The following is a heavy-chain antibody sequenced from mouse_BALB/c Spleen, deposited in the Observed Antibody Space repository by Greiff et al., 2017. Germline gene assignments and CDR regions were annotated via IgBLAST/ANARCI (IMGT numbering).Heavy chain of an antibody. CDR2: ISSGSSTI. J-gene: IGHJ3*01. D-gene: IGHD2-1*01. CDR3: ARPNYGNPWFAY. CDR1: GFTFSSFG. V-gene: IGHV5-17*02. Sequence: DVQLVESGGGLVQPGGSRKLSCAASGFTFSSFGMHWVRQAPEKGLEWVAYISSGSSTIYYADTVKGRFTISRDNPKNTLFLQMTSLRSEDTAMYYCARPNYGNPWFAYWGQGTLVTVSA.